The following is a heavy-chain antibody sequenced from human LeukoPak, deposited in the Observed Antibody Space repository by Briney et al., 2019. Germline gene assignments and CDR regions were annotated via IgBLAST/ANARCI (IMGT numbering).Heavy chain of an antibody. CDR2: IRYDGSNK. CDR1: GFTFSSYA. CDR3: AKDRSSYLDY. V-gene: IGHV3-30*02. J-gene: IGHJ4*02. Sequence: GGSLRLSCAASGFTFSSYAMHWVRQAPGKGLEWAAFIRYDGSNKYYADSVKGRFTISRDNSKNTLYLQMNSLRAEDTAVYYCAKDRSSYLDYWGQGTLVTVSS.